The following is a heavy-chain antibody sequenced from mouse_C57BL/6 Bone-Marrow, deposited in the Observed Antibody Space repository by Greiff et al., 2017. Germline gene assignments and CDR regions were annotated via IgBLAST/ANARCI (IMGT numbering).Heavy chain of an antibody. CDR2: IYPGSGST. CDR3: ARDGLYYYGSSFDY. D-gene: IGHD1-1*01. Sequence: VQLQQPGAELVKPWASVKMSCKASGYTFTSYWITWVKQRPGQGLEWIGDIYPGSGSTNYNEKFKSKATLTVDTSSSTAYMQLSSLTSEDSAVYYCARDGLYYYGSSFDYWGQGTTLTVSS. V-gene: IGHV1-55*01. J-gene: IGHJ2*01. CDR1: GYTFTSYW.